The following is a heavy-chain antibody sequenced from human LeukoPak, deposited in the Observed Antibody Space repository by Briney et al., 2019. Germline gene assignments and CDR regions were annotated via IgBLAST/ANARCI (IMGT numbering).Heavy chain of an antibody. CDR3: ERHITIFGVVILNYYMDV. J-gene: IGHJ6*03. D-gene: IGHD3-3*01. Sequence: SETLSLTCTVSGGSISISSYYWGWIRQPPGKGLEWIGNIYYSGSTYFNPSLKSRVTISVDTSKNQFSLKLSSVTAADTAVYYCERHITIFGVVILNYYMDVWGKGTTVTVPS. CDR2: IYYSGST. CDR1: GGSISISSYY. V-gene: IGHV4-39*01.